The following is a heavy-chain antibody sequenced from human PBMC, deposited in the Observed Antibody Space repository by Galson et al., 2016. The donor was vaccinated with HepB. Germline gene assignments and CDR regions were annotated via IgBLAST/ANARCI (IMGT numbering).Heavy chain of an antibody. Sequence: LRLSCAASRFTFSSYGMNWVRQAPGKGLEWVSSISSSSTYIYYADSVKGRFTISRDNAKNSLYLQMNSLRAEDTAVYYCARDGGYCSGDSCHPDDFDYWGQGTLVTVSS. J-gene: IGHJ4*02. CDR1: RFTFSSYG. CDR2: ISSSSTYI. V-gene: IGHV3-21*01. CDR3: ARDGGYCSGDSCHPDDFDY. D-gene: IGHD2-15*01.